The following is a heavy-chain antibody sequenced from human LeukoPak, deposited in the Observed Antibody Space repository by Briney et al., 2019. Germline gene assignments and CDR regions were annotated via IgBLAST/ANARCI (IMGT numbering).Heavy chain of an antibody. CDR3: ANWDYDHVWGSYSHDY. J-gene: IGHJ4*02. Sequence: PGGSLRLSCAASGFTFSTYAVSWVRQAPGKGLEWVSGISGSGGSTYYADSVKGRFTISRDNSENTLYLQMNSLRAEDTAVYYCANWDYDHVWGSYSHDYWGQGTLVTVSS. CDR1: GFTFSTYA. V-gene: IGHV3-23*01. CDR2: ISGSGGST. D-gene: IGHD3-16*01.